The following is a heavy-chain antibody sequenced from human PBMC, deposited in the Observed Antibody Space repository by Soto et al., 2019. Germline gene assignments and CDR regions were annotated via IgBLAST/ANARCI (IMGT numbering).Heavy chain of an antibody. J-gene: IGHJ4*02. CDR2: IRSKAYGGTT. Sequence: GGSLRLSCTASGFTFGDYAMSWFRQAPGKGLEWVGFIRSKAYGGTTEYAASVKGRFTISRDDSKSIAYLQMNSLKTEDTAVYYCTSYFEYYYDSSGYRYFDYWGQGTLVTVSS. CDR1: GFTFGDYA. D-gene: IGHD3-22*01. CDR3: TSYFEYYYDSSGYRYFDY. V-gene: IGHV3-49*03.